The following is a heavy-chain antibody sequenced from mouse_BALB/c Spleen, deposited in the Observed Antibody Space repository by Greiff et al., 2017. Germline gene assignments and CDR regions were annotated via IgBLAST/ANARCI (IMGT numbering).Heavy chain of an antibody. CDR3: AREGRRFDY. J-gene: IGHJ2*01. Sequence: EVKLMESGGGLVQPGGSRKLSCAASGFTFSSFGMHWVRQALEKGLEWVAYISSGSSTIYYADTVKGRFTISRDNPKNTLFLQMTSLRSEDTAMYYCAREGRRFDYWGQGTTLTVSS. CDR1: GFTFSSFG. V-gene: IGHV5-17*02. D-gene: IGHD3-3*01. CDR2: ISSGSSTI.